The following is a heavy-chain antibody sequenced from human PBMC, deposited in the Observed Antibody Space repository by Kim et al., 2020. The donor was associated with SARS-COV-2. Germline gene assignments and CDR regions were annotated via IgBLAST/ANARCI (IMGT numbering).Heavy chain of an antibody. D-gene: IGHD3-3*01. CDR3: VRGSGFVCDY. CDR2: IKQDGSEK. J-gene: IGHJ4*02. V-gene: IGHV3-7*01. CDR1: GFTVSDYW. Sequence: GGSLRLSCAVSGFTVSDYWMNWVRQAPGKGLELVAIIKQDGSEKYYVDSVKGRFTISRDNAKNSVYLQLNSLRGEDSAVYYCVRGSGFVCDYWGQGIVVAVSS.